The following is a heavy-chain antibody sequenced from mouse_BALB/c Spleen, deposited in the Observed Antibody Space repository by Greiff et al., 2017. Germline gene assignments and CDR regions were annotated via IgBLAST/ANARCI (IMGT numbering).Heavy chain of an antibody. CDR3: ARYDYYGSSPWFAY. J-gene: IGHJ3*01. V-gene: IGHV1S81*02. CDR2: INPSNGRT. Sequence: VQLQQSGAELVKPGASVKLSCKASGYTFTSYWMHWVKQRPGQGLEWIGEINPSNGRTNYNEKFKSKATLTVDKSSSTAYMQLSSLTSEDSAVYYCARYDYYGSSPWFAYWGQGTLVTVSA. CDR1: GYTFTSYW. D-gene: IGHD1-1*01.